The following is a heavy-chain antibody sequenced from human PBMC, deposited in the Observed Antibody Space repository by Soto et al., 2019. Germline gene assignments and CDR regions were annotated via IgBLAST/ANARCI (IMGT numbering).Heavy chain of an antibody. D-gene: IGHD3-10*01. CDR1: GFTFSGYE. V-gene: IGHV3-48*03. CDR2: ISGSGTTI. J-gene: IGHJ4*01. CDR3: AKDRRITMVRGVHRAFDP. Sequence: GGSLRLSCAASGFTFSGYEMNWVRQAPGKGLEWISYISGSGTTIYYADSVKGRFTISRDNAKNMLYLQMNSLRAEDTAVYYCAKDRRITMVRGVHRAFDPWGQGNLVTVSS.